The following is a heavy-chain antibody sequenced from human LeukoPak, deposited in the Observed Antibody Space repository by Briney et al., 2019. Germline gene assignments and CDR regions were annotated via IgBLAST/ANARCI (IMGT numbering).Heavy chain of an antibody. V-gene: IGHV3-7*01. CDR2: IKQDGSEK. Sequence: PGGSLRLSCAASGFTFSSYWMRWVRQAPGKGLEWVANIKQDGSEKYYVDSVKGRFTISRDNAKNSLYLQMNSLRAEDTAVHYCARDTGSGWDNGMDVWGQGSTVTVSS. CDR1: GFTFSSYW. J-gene: IGHJ6*02. D-gene: IGHD6-19*01. CDR3: ARDTGSGWDNGMDV.